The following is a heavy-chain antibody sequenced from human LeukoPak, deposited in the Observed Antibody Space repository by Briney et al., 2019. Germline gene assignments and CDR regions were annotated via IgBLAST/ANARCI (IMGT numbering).Heavy chain of an antibody. CDR3: ARITSPNCSSTSRHIWGFDY. D-gene: IGHD2-2*01. CDR2: INHSGST. Sequence: SETLSLACAVYGGSFSGYYWSWIRQPPGKGLEWIGEINHSGSTNYNPSLKSRVTISVDTSKNQFSLKLSSVTAADTAVYYCARITSPNCSSTSRHIWGFDYWGQGTLVTVSS. CDR1: GGSFSGYY. V-gene: IGHV4-34*01. J-gene: IGHJ4*02.